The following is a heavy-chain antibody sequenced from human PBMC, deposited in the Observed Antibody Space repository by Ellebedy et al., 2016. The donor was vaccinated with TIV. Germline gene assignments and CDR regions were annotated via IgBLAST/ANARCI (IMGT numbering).Heavy chain of an antibody. CDR2: VSTSGGVT. CDR3: AKDPGYVDS. D-gene: IGHD2-2*01. J-gene: IGHJ4*02. V-gene: IGHV3-23*01. Sequence: GGSLRLXXAASGFTFSAYAMTWVRQAPGKGLEWVSTVSTSGGVTYYADSVKGRFTISRDNSKNTLYLQMNSLRAEDTAVYYCAKDPGYVDSWGQGTLVTVSS. CDR1: GFTFSAYA.